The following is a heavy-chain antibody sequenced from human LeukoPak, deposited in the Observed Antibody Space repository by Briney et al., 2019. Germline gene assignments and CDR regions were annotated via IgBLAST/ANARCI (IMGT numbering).Heavy chain of an antibody. J-gene: IGHJ4*02. CDR3: ARGSTIFGHFGF. D-gene: IGHD3-3*01. Sequence: PSETLSLTCAISGGSISGSSYYWGWIRQPPGKGLEGIGSIYYSGSTYSGGTYYSPSLKSRVTILVDTSKNQFSLKLNSVTAADTAVYYCARGSTIFGHFGFWGRGTLVTVSP. CDR2: IYYSGSTYSGGT. CDR1: GGSISGSSYY. V-gene: IGHV4-39*07.